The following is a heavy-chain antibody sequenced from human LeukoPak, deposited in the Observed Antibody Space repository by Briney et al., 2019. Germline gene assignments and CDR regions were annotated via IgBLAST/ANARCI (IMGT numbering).Heavy chain of an antibody. D-gene: IGHD3-22*01. CDR3: ARGDDSGYYDYFDY. CDR2: IYTGGNT. CDR1: GFTVDSNY. Sequence: GGSLRLSCAASGFTVDSNYLSWVRQAPGKGLEWVSTIYTGGNTYYAASVRGRFTISRDFSKNTVFLHMNSLRAEDTAMYYCARGDDSGYYDYFDYWGQGALVTVSS. V-gene: IGHV3-53*01. J-gene: IGHJ4*02.